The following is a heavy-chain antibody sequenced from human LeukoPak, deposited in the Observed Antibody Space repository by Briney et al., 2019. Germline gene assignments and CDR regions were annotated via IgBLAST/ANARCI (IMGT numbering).Heavy chain of an antibody. Sequence: GGSLRLPCAASGFTFSDYYMSWIRQAPGKGLEWVSYISSSGSTIYYADSVKGRFTISRDNAKNSLYLQMNSLRAEDTAVYYCASRYCSSTSCYLYWGQGTLVTVSS. CDR3: ASRYCSSTSCYLY. V-gene: IGHV3-11*01. CDR1: GFTFSDYY. D-gene: IGHD2-2*01. CDR2: ISSSGSTI. J-gene: IGHJ4*02.